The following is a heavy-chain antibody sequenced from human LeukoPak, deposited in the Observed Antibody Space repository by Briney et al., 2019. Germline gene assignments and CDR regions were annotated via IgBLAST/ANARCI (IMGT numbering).Heavy chain of an antibody. CDR1: GGSISSSSYY. Sequence: WETLSLTCTVSGGSISSSSYYWGWIRQPPGKGLEWIGSIYYSGSTYYNPSLKSRVTISVDTSKNQFSLKLSSVTAADTAVYYCARRYYDSRGRRFEYWGPGTLVTVSS. J-gene: IGHJ4*02. D-gene: IGHD3-22*01. CDR2: IYYSGST. CDR3: ARRYYDSRGRRFEY. V-gene: IGHV4-39*01.